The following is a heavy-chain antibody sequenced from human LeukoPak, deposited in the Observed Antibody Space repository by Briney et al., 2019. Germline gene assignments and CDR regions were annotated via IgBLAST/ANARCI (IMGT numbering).Heavy chain of an antibody. V-gene: IGHV1-2*02. J-gene: IGHJ4*02. CDR3: ARGRRAAALVY. CDR1: GYTFTGYY. D-gene: IGHD6-13*01. CDR2: INPNSGGT. Sequence: ASVKVSCTASGYTFTGYYMHWVRQAPGQGLEWMGWINPNSGGTNYAQKFQGRVTMTRNTSISTAYMELSSLRSEDTAVYYCARGRRAAALVYWGQGTLVTVSS.